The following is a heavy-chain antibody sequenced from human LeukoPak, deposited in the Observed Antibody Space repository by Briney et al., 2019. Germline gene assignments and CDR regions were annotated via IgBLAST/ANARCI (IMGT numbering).Heavy chain of an antibody. Sequence: PSETLSLTCAVYGGSFSGYYWSWIRQPPGKGLEWIGEINHSGSTNYNPSLKSRVTISVDTSKNQFSLKLSSVTAADTAVYYCARAAVAGTYYYYYGMDVWGQGTTVTVSS. CDR3: ARAAVAGTYYYYYGMDV. J-gene: IGHJ6*02. CDR2: INHSGST. V-gene: IGHV4-34*01. CDR1: GGSFSGYY. D-gene: IGHD6-19*01.